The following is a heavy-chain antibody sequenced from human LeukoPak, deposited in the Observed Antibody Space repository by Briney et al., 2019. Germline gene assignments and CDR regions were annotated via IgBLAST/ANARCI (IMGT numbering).Heavy chain of an antibody. CDR2: IGGIGSIM. V-gene: IGHV3-48*02. D-gene: IGHD6-13*01. CDR1: GLTFCRSS. Sequence: AGGSLRDSCAAAGLTFCRSSTSSVRQALGVGRGRVSYIGGIGSIMYYADSEKGRFTISRDNAKNSLYLQMNSQRDEDTAVYYCTSTIGAGGKSLDYWGQETLVTVSS. J-gene: IGHJ4*02. CDR3: TSTIGAGGKSLDY.